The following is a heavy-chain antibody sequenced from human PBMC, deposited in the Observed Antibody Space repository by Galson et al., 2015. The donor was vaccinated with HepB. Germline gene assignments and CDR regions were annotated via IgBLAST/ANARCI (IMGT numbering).Heavy chain of an antibody. Sequence: SVKVSCKASGGTFGSYAISWVRQAPGQGLEWMGGIIPIFGTANYAQKFQGRVTITADKSTSTAYMELSSLRSEDTAVYYCARWGDILTGYGVTYAFDIWGQGTMVTVSS. CDR2: IIPIFGTA. D-gene: IGHD3-9*01. CDR3: ARWGDILTGYGVTYAFDI. V-gene: IGHV1-69*06. J-gene: IGHJ3*02. CDR1: GGTFGSYA.